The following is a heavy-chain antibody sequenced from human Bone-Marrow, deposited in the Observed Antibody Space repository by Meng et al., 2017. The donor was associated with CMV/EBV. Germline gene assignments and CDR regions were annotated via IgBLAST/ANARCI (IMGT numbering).Heavy chain of an antibody. CDR1: GFTFSSYS. J-gene: IGHJ6*02. D-gene: IGHD3-3*01. CDR2: ISSSSSNI. V-gene: IGHV3-21*01. Sequence: GGSLRLSCAASGFTFSSYSMNWVRQAPGKGLEWVSSISSSSSNIYDEDSVKGRFTISRDNAKNSLYLQMNSPRAVETAVYFCARDPPQYYDFWRGYSYYYYGMYVWGQGTTVTVSS. CDR3: ARDPPQYYDFWRGYSYYYYGMYV.